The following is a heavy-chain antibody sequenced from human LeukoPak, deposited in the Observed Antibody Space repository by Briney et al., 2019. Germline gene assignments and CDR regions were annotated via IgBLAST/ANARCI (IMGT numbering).Heavy chain of an antibody. V-gene: IGHV1-18*01. J-gene: IGHJ4*02. CDR2: ISAYNGNT. D-gene: IGHD4/OR15-4a*01. CDR3: ARDEGYYGAPLFDY. Sequence: GASVKVSCKASGYTFTSYGISWVRQAPGQGLEWMGWISAYNGNTNYAQKLQGRVTMTTDTSTSTAYMELRSLSSDDTAVYYCARDEGYYGAPLFDYWGQGTLVTVSS. CDR1: GYTFTSYG.